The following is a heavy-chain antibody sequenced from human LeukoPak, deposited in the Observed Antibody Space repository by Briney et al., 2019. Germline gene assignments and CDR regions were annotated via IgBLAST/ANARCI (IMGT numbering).Heavy chain of an antibody. V-gene: IGHV4-38-2*02. CDR2: IYHSGST. CDR1: GYSISSGYY. Sequence: PSETLSLTCTVSGYSISSGYYWGWIRQPPGQGLEWIGSIYHSGSTYYNPSLKSRVTISVDTSKNQFSLKLSSVTAADTAVYYCASLGTYGDYGCYYYMDVWGKGTTVTVSS. J-gene: IGHJ6*03. CDR3: ASLGTYGDYGCYYYMDV. D-gene: IGHD4-17*01.